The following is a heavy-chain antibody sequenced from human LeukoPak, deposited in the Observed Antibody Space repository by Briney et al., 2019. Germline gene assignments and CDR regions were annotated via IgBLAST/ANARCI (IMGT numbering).Heavy chain of an antibody. V-gene: IGHV3-30*03. Sequence: GGSLRLSCAASGFTFSSYAMSWVRQAPGKGLEWVAVISYDGSNKYYADSVKGRFTISRDNSKNTLYLQMNSLRAEDTAVYYCAREWEPWSYNFDYWGQGTLVTVSS. D-gene: IGHD1-26*01. CDR2: ISYDGSNK. J-gene: IGHJ4*02. CDR1: GFTFSSYA. CDR3: AREWEPWSYNFDY.